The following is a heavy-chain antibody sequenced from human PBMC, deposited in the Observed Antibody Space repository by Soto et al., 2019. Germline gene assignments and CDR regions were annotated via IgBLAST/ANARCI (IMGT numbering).Heavy chain of an antibody. CDR3: AREGGNSGVPWEYYYGRDV. Sequence: QVQLVQSGAEVKKPGASVKVSCKASGYTLTSHGISWVRQAPGQGLEWMGWISAYNGNTNYAQKLQGRVTMTTDTXXSXAXMELRSLRSDDTAVYYGAREGGNSGVPWEYYYGRDVWGQGNTVTVSS. CDR2: ISAYNGNT. J-gene: IGHJ6*02. V-gene: IGHV1-18*01. D-gene: IGHD1-26*01. CDR1: GYTLTSHG.